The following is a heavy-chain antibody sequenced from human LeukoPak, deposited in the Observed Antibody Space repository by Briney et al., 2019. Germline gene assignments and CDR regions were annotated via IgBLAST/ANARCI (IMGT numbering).Heavy chain of an antibody. CDR1: DGSSSGYY. CDR2: INHSGST. D-gene: IGHD3-10*01. CDR3: ARLKRGWISGRAFDI. J-gene: IGHJ3*02. Sequence: SETLSLICAVYDGSSSGYYWTWIRQPPGKGLEWIGEINHSGSTNYNPSLKSRVTISVDTSKNQFSLKLSSVTAADTAVYYCARLKRGWISGRAFDIWGQGTMVTVSS. V-gene: IGHV4-34*01.